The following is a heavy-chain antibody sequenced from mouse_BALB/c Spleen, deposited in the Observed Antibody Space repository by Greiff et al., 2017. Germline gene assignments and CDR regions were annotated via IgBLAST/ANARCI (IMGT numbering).Heavy chain of an antibody. J-gene: IGHJ4*01. CDR1: GFTFSSYG. D-gene: IGHD2-4*01. Sequence: EVKLVESGGGLVQPGGSLKLSCAASGFTFSSYGMSWVRQTPDKRLELVATINSNGGSTYYPDSVKGRFTISRDNAKNTLYLQMSSLKSEDTAMYYCGGHYYDYDDGDYYAMDYWGQGTSVTVSS. V-gene: IGHV5-6-3*01. CDR3: GGHYYDYDDGDYYAMDY. CDR2: INSNGGST.